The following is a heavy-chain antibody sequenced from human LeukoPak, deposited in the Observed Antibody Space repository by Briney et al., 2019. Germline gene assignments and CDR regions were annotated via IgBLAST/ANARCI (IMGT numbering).Heavy chain of an antibody. J-gene: IGHJ4*02. V-gene: IGHV1-18*01. CDR2: ISANSDNT. Sequence: ASVKVSCKATGYTFTSYGISWVRQAPGQGLEWMGRISANSDNTIYAQKLQGRVTMTTDTSTSTAYMELRSLRSDDTAVYYCARDWGSIKVITDYWGQGTLVTVSS. CDR1: GYTFTSYG. D-gene: IGHD3-16*01. CDR3: ARDWGSIKVITDY.